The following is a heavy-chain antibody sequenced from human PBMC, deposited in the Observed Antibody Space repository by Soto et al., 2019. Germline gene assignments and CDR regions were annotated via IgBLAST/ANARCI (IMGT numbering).Heavy chain of an antibody. CDR3: ARDGYSGYDFSFDY. Sequence: GESLKISCAASGFTFSSYSMNWVRQAPGKGLEWVSSISSSSSYIYYADSVKGRFTISRDNAKNSLYLQMNSLRAEDTAVYYCARDGYSGYDFSFDYWGQGTLVTVSS. V-gene: IGHV3-21*01. CDR2: ISSSSSYI. D-gene: IGHD5-12*01. CDR1: GFTFSSYS. J-gene: IGHJ4*02.